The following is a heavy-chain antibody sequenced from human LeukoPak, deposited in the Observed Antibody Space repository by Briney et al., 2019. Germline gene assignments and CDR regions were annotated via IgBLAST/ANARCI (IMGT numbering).Heavy chain of an antibody. Sequence: PSETLSLTCAVYGGSSSGYYWSWIRQPPGKGLEWIGEINHSGSTNYNPSLKSRVTISVDTSKNQFSLKLSSVTAADTAVYYCARGGMTIFGVVIGRAFGYWGQGTLVTVSS. CDR1: GGSSSGYY. CDR3: ARGGMTIFGVVIGRAFGY. CDR2: INHSGST. D-gene: IGHD3-3*01. V-gene: IGHV4-34*01. J-gene: IGHJ4*02.